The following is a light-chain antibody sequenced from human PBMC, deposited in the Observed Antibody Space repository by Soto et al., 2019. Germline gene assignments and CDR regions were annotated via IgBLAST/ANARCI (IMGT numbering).Light chain of an antibody. V-gene: IGKV3-11*01. CDR1: QSVSSH. CDR3: QQRGKWIT. Sequence: EIVLTQSPATLSLSPGERATLSCRASQSVSSHLAWYQQRPGQAHRLLIYDASNRATGIPARFSGSGSGTDFTLTISSLETEDFAVYYCQQRGKWITFGQGTRLEIK. J-gene: IGKJ5*01. CDR2: DAS.